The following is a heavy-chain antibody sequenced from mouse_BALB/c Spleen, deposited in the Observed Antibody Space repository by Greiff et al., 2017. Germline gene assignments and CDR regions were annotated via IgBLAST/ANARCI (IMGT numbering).Heavy chain of an antibody. CDR2: IYPSDSYT. D-gene: IGHD1-1*01. Sequence: VQLQQPGAELVRPGASVKLSCKASGYTFTSYWINWVKQRPGQGLEWIGNIYPSDSYTNYNQKFKDKATLTVDKSSSTAYMQLSSPTSEDSAVYYCTREHYYGSSYDAMDYWGQGTSVTVSS. CDR1: GYTFTSYW. V-gene: IGHV1-69*02. CDR3: TREHYYGSSYDAMDY. J-gene: IGHJ4*01.